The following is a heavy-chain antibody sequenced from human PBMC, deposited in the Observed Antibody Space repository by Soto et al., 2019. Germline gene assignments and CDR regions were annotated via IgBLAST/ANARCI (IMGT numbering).Heavy chain of an antibody. CDR2: IYPGDSDT. Sequence: GESLKISCKGSGYSFTSYWIGWVRQMPGKGLEWMGIIYPGDSDTRYSPSFQGQVTISADKSISTAYLQWSSLKASDTAMYYCIAAAGTSPYYYYGMDVRGQGTTVTVSS. D-gene: IGHD6-13*01. J-gene: IGHJ6*02. CDR1: GYSFTSYW. V-gene: IGHV5-51*01. CDR3: IAAAGTSPYYYYGMDV.